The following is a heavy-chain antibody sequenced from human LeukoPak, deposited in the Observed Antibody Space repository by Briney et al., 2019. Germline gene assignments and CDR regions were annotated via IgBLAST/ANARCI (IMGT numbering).Heavy chain of an antibody. V-gene: IGHV4-38-2*01. CDR3: ARTGDSGYGDY. D-gene: IGHD5-12*01. CDR2: IYHSGST. Sequence: PSETLSLTCAVSGYSISSGYYWGWIRQPPGKGLEWIGGIYHSGSTYYNPSLKSRVTISVDTSKNQFSLKLSSVTAADTAVYYCARTGDSGYGDYWGQGTLVTVSS. CDR1: GYSISSGYY. J-gene: IGHJ4*02.